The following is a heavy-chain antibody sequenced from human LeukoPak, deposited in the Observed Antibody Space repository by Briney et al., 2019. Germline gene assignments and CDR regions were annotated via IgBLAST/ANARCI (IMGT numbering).Heavy chain of an antibody. D-gene: IGHD6-13*01. CDR2: INHSGST. V-gene: IGHV4-34*01. J-gene: IGHJ4*02. Sequence: SETLSLTCAVYGGSFSGCYWSWIRQPPGKGLEWIGEINHSGSTNYNPSLKSRVTISVDTSKDQFSLKLSSVTAADTAVYYCARAPSHIAAAGPFDYWGQGTLVTVSS. CDR1: GGSFSGCY. CDR3: ARAPSHIAAAGPFDY.